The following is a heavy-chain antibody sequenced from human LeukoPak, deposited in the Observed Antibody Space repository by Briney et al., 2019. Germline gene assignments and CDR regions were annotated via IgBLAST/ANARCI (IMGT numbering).Heavy chain of an antibody. J-gene: IGHJ4*02. Sequence: SETLSLTCTVSGGSISGYYWSWIRQPPGKGLEWIGYIYYSGTTNYNPSLKSRVTVSVDTSKNQVSLKLTSVTAADSAVYYCTREGPPVHYTGYYDYWGQGTLVTVSS. V-gene: IGHV4-59*01. CDR1: GGSISGYY. CDR3: TREGPPVHYTGYYDY. CDR2: IYYSGTT. D-gene: IGHD3-9*01.